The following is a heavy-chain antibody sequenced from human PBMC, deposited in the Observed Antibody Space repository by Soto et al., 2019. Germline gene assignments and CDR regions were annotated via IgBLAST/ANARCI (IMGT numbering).Heavy chain of an antibody. J-gene: IGHJ5*02. V-gene: IGHV4-34*02. D-gene: IGHD2-21*01. CDR1: GGSFSNYY. CDR3: ARGHTRSFLATVVVAGSWFGP. Sequence: QVQLQQWGAGLLKPSETLSLTCAIYGGSFSNYYWTWIRQPPGRGLECIGEINRGGSPSCNPEISQAGNTCCSPFLQSRVSLSIDTSKKEFCLRLRSVTAADAAVYYCARGHTRSFLATVVVAGSWFGPWGQGTSVAVSS. CDR2: INRGGSP.